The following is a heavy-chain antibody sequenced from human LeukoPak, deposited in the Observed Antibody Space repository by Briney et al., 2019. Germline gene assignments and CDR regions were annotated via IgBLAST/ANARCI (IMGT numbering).Heavy chain of an antibody. D-gene: IGHD3-16*01. J-gene: IGHJ6*02. CDR2: ISGSNSYI. CDR3: ARGGGLDV. CDR1: GFTFSSYT. V-gene: IGHV3-21*04. Sequence: GGSLRLSCAASGFTFSSYTMHWIRQAPGKGLKWVSSISGSNSYIFYADSVKGRFTVSRDNAKNSLYLQMSNLRAEDTAVYFCARGGGLDVWGQGATVTVSS.